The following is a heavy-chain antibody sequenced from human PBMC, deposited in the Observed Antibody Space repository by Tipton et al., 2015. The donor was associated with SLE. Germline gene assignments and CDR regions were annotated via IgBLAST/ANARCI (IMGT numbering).Heavy chain of an antibody. D-gene: IGHD2-8*01. CDR1: GGSISSSSYY. CDR3: ARLYCTNGVCFPGY. V-gene: IGHV4-39*07. J-gene: IGHJ4*02. Sequence: TLSLTCTVSGGSISSSSYYWGWIRQPPGKGLEWIGSIYYSGSTNYNPSLKSRVTISVDTSKNQFSLKLSSVTAADTAVYYCARLYCTNGVCFPGYWGQGTLVTVSS. CDR2: IYYSGST.